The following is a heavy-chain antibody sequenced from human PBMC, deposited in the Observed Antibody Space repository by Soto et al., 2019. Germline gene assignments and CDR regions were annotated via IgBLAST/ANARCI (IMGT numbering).Heavy chain of an antibody. J-gene: IGHJ6*02. D-gene: IGHD1-1*01. CDR1: GFTFRSYE. CDR2: ISSSGSTI. CDR3: PKRETDNAGRNCYYYGMDV. Sequence: EASWSLSCAASGFTFRSYEMNWVRQAPGKGLEWFSYISSSGSTIYYADSVKGRFTISRDNAKHSLYLQMNSLRAEDTAVYYCPKRETDNAGRNCYYYGMDVWGQGTTVTVSS. V-gene: IGHV3-48*03.